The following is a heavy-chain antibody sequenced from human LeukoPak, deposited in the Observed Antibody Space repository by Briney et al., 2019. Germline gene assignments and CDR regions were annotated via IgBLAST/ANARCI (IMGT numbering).Heavy chain of an antibody. J-gene: IGHJ4*02. Sequence: GGSLRLSCAASGFTFSSYGMLWVRQAPGKGLEWVAVISYDGSNKYYADSVKGRFTISRDNSKNTLYLQMNSLRAEDTAVYYCAKAYCGGDCHIDYWGQGTLVTVSS. CDR3: AKAYCGGDCHIDY. V-gene: IGHV3-30*18. CDR2: ISYDGSNK. CDR1: GFTFSSYG. D-gene: IGHD2-21*02.